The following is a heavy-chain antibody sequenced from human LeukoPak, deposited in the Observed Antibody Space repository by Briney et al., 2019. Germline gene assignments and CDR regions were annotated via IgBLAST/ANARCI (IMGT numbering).Heavy chain of an antibody. V-gene: IGHV3-30*04. D-gene: IGHD1-26*01. CDR1: GFTFSNYA. J-gene: IGHJ5*02. CDR2: ISYDGSNK. Sequence: PGGSLRLSCAASGFTFSNYAIHWVRQAPGKGLEWVAVISYDGSNKYYADSVKGRFTISRDNSKNTLYLQMNSLRAEDTAVYYCAKDPDSGWELRWFDPWGQGTLVTVSS. CDR3: AKDPDSGWELRWFDP.